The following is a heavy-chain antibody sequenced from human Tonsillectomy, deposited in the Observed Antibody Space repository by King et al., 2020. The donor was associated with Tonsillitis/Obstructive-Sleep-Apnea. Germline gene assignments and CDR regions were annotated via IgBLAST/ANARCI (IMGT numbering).Heavy chain of an antibody. CDR2: ISNDGNNN. CDR3: AKGCQTGGTCYIIDH. J-gene: IGHJ4*02. V-gene: IGHV3-30*18. Sequence: QLVQSGGGVVQPGRSLRLSCAASGFTFSSYGMHWVRQAPGKGLEWVAVISNDGNNNKYADSVKGRFTISRDNSKNTLYLQMNSLRAEDTAVYYCAKGCQTGGTCYIIDHWGQGTLVAVSS. CDR1: GFTFSSYG. D-gene: IGHD2-8*02.